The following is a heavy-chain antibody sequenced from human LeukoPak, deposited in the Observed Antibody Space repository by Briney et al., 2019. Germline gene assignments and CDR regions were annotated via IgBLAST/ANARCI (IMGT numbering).Heavy chain of an antibody. V-gene: IGHV1-18*01. J-gene: IGHJ5*02. D-gene: IGHD3-10*01. CDR2: ISAYNGNT. CDR3: ARGVLTMVRGVLNWFDP. Sequence: GASVKVSCKASGYTFTSYGISWVRQAPGQGLEWTGWISAYNGNTNYAQKLQGRVTMTTDTSTSTAYMELSRLRSDDTAVYYCARGVLTMVRGVLNWFDPWGQGTLVTVSS. CDR1: GYTFTSYG.